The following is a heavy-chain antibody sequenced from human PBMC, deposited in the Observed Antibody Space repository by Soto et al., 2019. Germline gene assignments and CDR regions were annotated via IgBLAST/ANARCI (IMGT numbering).Heavy chain of an antibody. J-gene: IGHJ6*02. CDR3: ARRGGSSSGYYYYAMDV. CDR2: IYSNGDT. D-gene: IGHD6-6*01. V-gene: IGHV4-31*03. CDR1: SDSMNSGGYY. Sequence: PSETLSPTCSVSSDSMNSGGYYWSWIRQQPGKGLEWIGYIYSNGDTYYNPSLKSRVTISVDTSKNQFSLNLTSVTAADTAVYYCARRGGSSSGYYYYAMDVWGQGTTVTVSS.